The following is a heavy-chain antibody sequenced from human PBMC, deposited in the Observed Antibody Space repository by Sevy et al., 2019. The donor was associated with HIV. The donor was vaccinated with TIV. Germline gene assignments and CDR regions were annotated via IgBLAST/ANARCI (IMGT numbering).Heavy chain of an antibody. V-gene: IGHV3-48*02. CDR2: ISSSSSTT. J-gene: IGHJ6*02. CDR3: ARDGFPMGDFCSGYPQYYYGMDV. Sequence: GGSLRLSCAASGFTFSSYSMNWVRHAPGKGLEWVSYISSSSSTTYYADSVKGRFTISRDNAKNSLYLQMNSLRDEDTAVYYCARDGFPMGDFCSGYPQYYYGMDVWGQGTTVTVSS. D-gene: IGHD3-3*01. CDR1: GFTFSSYS.